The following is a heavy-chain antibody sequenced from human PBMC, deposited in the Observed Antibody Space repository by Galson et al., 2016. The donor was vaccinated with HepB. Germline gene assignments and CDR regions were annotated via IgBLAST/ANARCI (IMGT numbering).Heavy chain of an antibody. CDR3: TKVLAYYQYDMDV. J-gene: IGHJ6*03. V-gene: IGHV3-15*01. CDR2: IKNKADGGTI. CDR1: GFTFAYAW. D-gene: IGHD4/OR15-4a*01. Sequence: SLRLSCAASGFTFAYAWMNWVRQAPGKGLEWVGRIKNKADGGTIDYAAPVKGRFTISRDDSKNPLYLQMNSLEIEDTAIYYCTKVLAYYQYDMDVWGRGSTVTVSS.